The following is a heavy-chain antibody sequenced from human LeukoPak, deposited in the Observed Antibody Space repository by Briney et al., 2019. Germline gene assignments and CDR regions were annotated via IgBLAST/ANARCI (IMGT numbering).Heavy chain of an antibody. Sequence: GESLKISCKGSGYSFTSYWIGWVRQMPGKGLEWMGIIYPGDSDTRYSPSFQGQVTISADKSISTAYLQWSSLKASDTAMYYCARLPWYYGSGSYGPFDYWGQGTLVTVFS. V-gene: IGHV5-51*01. CDR1: GYSFTSYW. CDR3: ARLPWYYGSGSYGPFDY. CDR2: IYPGDSDT. D-gene: IGHD3-10*01. J-gene: IGHJ4*02.